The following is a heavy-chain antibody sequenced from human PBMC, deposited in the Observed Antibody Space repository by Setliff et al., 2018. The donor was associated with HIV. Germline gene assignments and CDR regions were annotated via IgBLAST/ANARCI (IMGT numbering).Heavy chain of an antibody. J-gene: IGHJ4*02. D-gene: IGHD2-21*01. Sequence: PSETLSLTCTVSGGSISIHYWSWIRLPPGKGLEWIGTTYYDGSTIYNPSLNSRVTMSVDTSKNAVYLQMNSLTAEDTALYYCVRDLARVIAHWGQGTLVTVSS. CDR1: GGSISIHY. CDR2: TYYDGST. CDR3: VRDLARVIAH. V-gene: IGHV4-59*11.